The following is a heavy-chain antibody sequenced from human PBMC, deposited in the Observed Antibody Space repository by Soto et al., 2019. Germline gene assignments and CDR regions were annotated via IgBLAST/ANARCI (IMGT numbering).Heavy chain of an antibody. CDR1: GVSISGYY. D-gene: IGHD6-19*01. J-gene: IGHJ4*02. CDR2: IFYSGVT. Sequence: SETLSLTCTVSGVSISGYYWTWIRQPPGKGLEWIGYIFYSGVTNYNPSLKSRVTLSVDTSKNQFSLKLRSVTAADTAVYYCARVGSSGWSPDYWGRGTLVTVSS. CDR3: ARVGSSGWSPDY. V-gene: IGHV4-59*01.